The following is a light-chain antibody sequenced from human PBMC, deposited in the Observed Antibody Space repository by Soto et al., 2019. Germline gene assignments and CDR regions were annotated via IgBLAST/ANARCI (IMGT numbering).Light chain of an antibody. V-gene: IGLV2-23*01. Sequence: QSVLTHPASVSGSPGQSITSSCTGTSSDVGSYNLVSWYQQHPGKAPKLMIYEGSKRPSGVSNRFSGSKSGNTASLTISGLQAEDEADYYCCSYAGSSTPKVFGGGTKLTVL. CDR2: EGS. J-gene: IGLJ2*01. CDR1: SSDVGSYNL. CDR3: CSYAGSSTPKV.